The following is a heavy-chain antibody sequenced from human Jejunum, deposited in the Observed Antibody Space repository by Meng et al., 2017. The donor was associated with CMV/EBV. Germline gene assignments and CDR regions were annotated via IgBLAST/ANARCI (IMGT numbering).Heavy chain of an antibody. V-gene: IGHV4-59*01. J-gene: IGHJ4*02. CDR3: ARARGKQLGLFDY. CDR2: IDYRGNT. CDR1: GGPISTYY. Sequence: NDSGGPISTYYWSWIRHPPAKGLEWRGYIDYRGNTNYNPSHKSRATISVDTSKNQFALKLISVTAADTALYYCARARGKQLGLFDYWGQGTLVTVSS. D-gene: IGHD6-6*01.